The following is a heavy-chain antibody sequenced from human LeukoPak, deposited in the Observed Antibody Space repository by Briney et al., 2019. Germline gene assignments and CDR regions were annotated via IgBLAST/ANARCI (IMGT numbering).Heavy chain of an antibody. CDR1: GFTFSSYS. J-gene: IGHJ4*02. V-gene: IGHV3-48*04. CDR3: ARDSSGIPEVWESPDY. CDR2: ISSSSSTK. D-gene: IGHD1-26*01. Sequence: AGGSLRLSCAASGFTFSSYSMNWVRQAPGKGLEWVSYISSSSSTKYYADSVKGRFTISRDNAKNSLYLQMNSLRAEDTAVYYCARDSSGIPEVWESPDYWGQGTLVTVSS.